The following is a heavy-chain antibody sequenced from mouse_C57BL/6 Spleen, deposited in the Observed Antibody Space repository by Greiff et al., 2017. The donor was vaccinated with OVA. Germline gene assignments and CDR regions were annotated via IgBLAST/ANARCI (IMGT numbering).Heavy chain of an antibody. J-gene: IGHJ3*01. CDR1: GYSIPSGYY. Sequence: EVQLQQSGPGLVKPSQSLSLTCSVTGYSIPSGYYWNWIRQFPGNQLEWLGYISYDGSNKYNPSLKNRISITRDTSKNQFFLKLNSVTTEDTATYYCARNPHLGPWFAYWGQGTLVTVSA. D-gene: IGHD4-1*01. V-gene: IGHV3-6*01. CDR3: ARNPHLGPWFAY. CDR2: ISYDGSN.